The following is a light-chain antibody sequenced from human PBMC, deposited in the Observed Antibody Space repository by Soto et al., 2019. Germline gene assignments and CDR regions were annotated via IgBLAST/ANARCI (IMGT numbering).Light chain of an antibody. CDR2: DAS. V-gene: IGKV1-5*01. CDR3: QQYDSYEWT. J-gene: IGKJ1*01. Sequence: DIQMTQSPSILSASVGDRVTFTCRSSQSISSWLSWYQQKPGKAPKLLIYDASSLERGVPSRFSCIGSGTEFTLTITSLQRDDFATYYCQQYDSYEWTFGQGTKVEIK. CDR1: QSISSW.